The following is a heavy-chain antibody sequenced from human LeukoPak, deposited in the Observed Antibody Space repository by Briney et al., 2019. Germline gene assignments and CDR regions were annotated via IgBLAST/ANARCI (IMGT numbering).Heavy chain of an antibody. CDR1: GYSISSGYY. CDR3: ARSVAGSFY. J-gene: IGHJ4*02. V-gene: IGHV4-38-2*01. Sequence: SETLSLTCAVSGYSISSGYYWGWIRQPPGKGLEWIGSIYHSGSTYYNPSLKSRVTISVDTSKSQFSLKLSSVTAADTAVYYCARSVAGSFYWGQGTLVTVSS. CDR2: IYHSGST. D-gene: IGHD6-19*01.